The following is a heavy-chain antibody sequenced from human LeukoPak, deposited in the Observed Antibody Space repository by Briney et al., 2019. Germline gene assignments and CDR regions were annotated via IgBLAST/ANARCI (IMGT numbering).Heavy chain of an antibody. V-gene: IGHV3-21*01. Sequence: GGSLRLSCAASGLSFSTYGFHWVRQAPRKGLEGVSSISSSSSYIYYADSVKGRFTISRDNAKNSLYLQMNSLRAEDTAVYYCASPFGSSPSNWGQGTLVTVSS. CDR2: ISSSSSYI. CDR1: GLSFSTYG. CDR3: ASPFGSSPSN. D-gene: IGHD6-6*01. J-gene: IGHJ4*02.